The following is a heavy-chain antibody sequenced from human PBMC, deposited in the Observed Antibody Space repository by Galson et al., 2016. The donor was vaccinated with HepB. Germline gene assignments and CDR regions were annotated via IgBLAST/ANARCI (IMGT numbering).Heavy chain of an antibody. CDR3: ARVATSYYWYFDL. D-gene: IGHD5-12*01. CDR1: GGSISSGGYY. V-gene: IGHV4-31*03. Sequence: CTVSGGSISSGGYYWSWIRQHPGKGLEWIGYIYYSGSTYYNPSLKSRVTISVDTSKNQFSLKLSSVTAADTAVYYCARVATSYYWYFDLWGRGTLVTVSS. CDR2: IYYSGST. J-gene: IGHJ2*01.